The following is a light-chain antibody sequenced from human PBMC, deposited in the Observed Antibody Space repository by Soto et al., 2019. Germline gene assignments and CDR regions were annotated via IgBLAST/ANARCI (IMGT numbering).Light chain of an antibody. CDR1: QSVTNNF. CDR3: QQYGSSPWT. CDR2: DAS. V-gene: IGKV3-20*01. Sequence: EIVLTQSPGTLSLSPGERATLSCRASQSVTNNFLAWYQQKPGQAPRLLIYDASNRAPGIPDRFSGSGSGTDFTLTIRRLESEDFGVYYCQQYGSSPWTFGQGTKVEIK. J-gene: IGKJ1*01.